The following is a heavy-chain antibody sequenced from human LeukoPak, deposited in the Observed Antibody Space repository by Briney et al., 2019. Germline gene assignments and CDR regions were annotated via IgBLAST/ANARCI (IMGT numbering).Heavy chain of an antibody. V-gene: IGHV3-48*03. CDR1: GFTFSSYE. CDR2: ISSSGSTM. D-gene: IGHD2-2*01. CDR3: ARRYCSSTSCTLDY. J-gene: IGHJ4*02. Sequence: GGSLRLSCAASGFTFSSYEMNWVRQAPGKGLEWVSYISSSGSTMYYADSVKGRFTISRDNAKNSLYLQMNSLRAEDTAVYYRARRYCSSTSCTLDYWGQGTLVTVSS.